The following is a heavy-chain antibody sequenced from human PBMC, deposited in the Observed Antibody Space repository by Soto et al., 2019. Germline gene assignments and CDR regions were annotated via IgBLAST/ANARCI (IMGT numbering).Heavy chain of an antibody. CDR1: VGTFSSYA. Sequence: QVQLVQSGAEVKKPGSSVKVSCKASVGTFSSYAISWVRQAPGQGLEWMGGIIPIFGTANYAQKFQGRVTITADDSTSTAYLALTSLRSQDTAVYYCARDGPDSSGWYFDLWGRGTLVTVSS. J-gene: IGHJ2*01. V-gene: IGHV1-69*12. CDR3: ARDGPDSSGWYFDL. D-gene: IGHD6-19*01. CDR2: IIPIFGTA.